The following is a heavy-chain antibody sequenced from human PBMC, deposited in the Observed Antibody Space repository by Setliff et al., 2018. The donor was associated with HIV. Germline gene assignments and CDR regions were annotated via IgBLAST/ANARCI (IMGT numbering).Heavy chain of an antibody. Sequence: AASVKVSCKASGYTFTDYYIHWVRQAPGQGLEWMGWINSASGGTNYAQNFQGRVTVTRDTSINTAYVELNSLKSDDTAVYYCARDCLHVFDIWGQGTMVTVSS. CDR1: GYTFTDYY. CDR2: INSASGGT. J-gene: IGHJ3*02. CDR3: ARDCLHVFDI. V-gene: IGHV1-2*02.